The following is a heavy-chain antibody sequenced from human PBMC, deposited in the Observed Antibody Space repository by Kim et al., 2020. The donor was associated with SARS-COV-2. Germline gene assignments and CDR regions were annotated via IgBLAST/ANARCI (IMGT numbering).Heavy chain of an antibody. D-gene: IGHD4-17*01. CDR2: IYPGDSGT. CDR1: GYTFTTSW. Sequence: GESLKISCKGSGYTFTTSWIAWVRQMPGKGLEYMGIIYPGDSGTRYNQSFGGQVTISDDKSISTVFLHWGSLKASDTAMYYCARSYGDQAFDVWGQGTMITVSS. J-gene: IGHJ3*01. V-gene: IGHV5-51*01. CDR3: ARSYGDQAFDV.